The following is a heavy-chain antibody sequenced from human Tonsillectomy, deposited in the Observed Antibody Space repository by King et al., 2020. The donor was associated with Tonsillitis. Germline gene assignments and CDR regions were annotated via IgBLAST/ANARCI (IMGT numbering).Heavy chain of an antibody. CDR3: AHRPQVVPPYYFDY. V-gene: IGHV2-5*01. CDR1: GFSLFTSEVG. CDR2: IYGNYDK. J-gene: IGHJ4*02. D-gene: IGHD2-21*01. Sequence: TLKESGPTLVNPTQTLTLTCTFSGFSLFTSEVGVAWIRQPPGEALEWLAIIYGNYDKRYSPSLDTRLTITKDTSNNQVGLIMTNMDPVDTATYYCAHRPQVVPPYYFDYWGQGTLVTVSS.